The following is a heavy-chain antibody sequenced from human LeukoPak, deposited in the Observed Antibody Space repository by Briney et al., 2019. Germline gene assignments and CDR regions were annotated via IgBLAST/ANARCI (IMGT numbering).Heavy chain of an antibody. J-gene: IGHJ4*02. D-gene: IGHD6-13*01. CDR3: AKCRGSSWSEYFDY. CDR1: GSSWSRYA. Sequence: GASLSLSCAVSGSSWSRYAMSWVRKAPGKGLERVSVISDSGGSTYYADSVKGRFTISRDNSRNTLYLQMNTLRAEDTAVYYCAKCRGSSWSEYFDYWGQGTLVTVSS. V-gene: IGHV3-23*01. CDR2: ISDSGGST.